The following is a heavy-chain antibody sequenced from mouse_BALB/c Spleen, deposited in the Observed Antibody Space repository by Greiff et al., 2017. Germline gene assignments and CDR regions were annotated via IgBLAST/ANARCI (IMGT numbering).Heavy chain of an antibody. CDR2: ISSGGSYT. Sequence: EVQVVESGGGLVKPGGSLKLSCAASGFTFSSYAMSWVRQSPEKRLEWVAEISSGGSYTYYPDTVTGRFTISRDNAKNTLYLEMSSLRSEDTALYYGARRGSSDNYWYFDGWGAGTTVTVSS. CDR1: GFTFSSYA. D-gene: IGHD1-1*01. CDR3: ARRGSSDNYWYFDG. J-gene: IGHJ1*01. V-gene: IGHV5-9-4*01.